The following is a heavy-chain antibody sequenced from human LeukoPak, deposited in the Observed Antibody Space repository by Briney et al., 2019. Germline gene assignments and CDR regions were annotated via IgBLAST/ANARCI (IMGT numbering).Heavy chain of an antibody. V-gene: IGHV4-59*08. CDR1: GGSISSYY. CDR3: ARHGNRGLYCSVDRYPYYGMDV. Sequence: SETLSLTCTVSGGSISSYYWSWIRQPPGKGLEWIGYIYYSGSTNYNPSLKSRVTISVDTSKNQFSLKLSSVTAADTAVYYCARHGNRGLYCSVDRYPYYGMDVWGQGTTVTVSS. CDR2: IYYSGST. J-gene: IGHJ6*02. D-gene: IGHD3-10*01.